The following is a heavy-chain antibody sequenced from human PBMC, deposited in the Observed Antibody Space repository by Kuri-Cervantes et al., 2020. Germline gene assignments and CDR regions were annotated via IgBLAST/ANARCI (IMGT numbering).Heavy chain of an antibody. J-gene: IGHJ4*02. Sequence: GESLKISCTASGFTFSSNSMNWVRQAPGKGLEWISYITTSSSTIHYADSVKGRFTISRDNSENTLYLQMGSLRAEDMAVYYCARVQYSSSWSPFDYWGQGTLVTVSS. CDR1: GFTFSSNS. D-gene: IGHD6-13*01. CDR3: ARVQYSSSWSPFDY. V-gene: IGHV3-48*01. CDR2: ITTSSSTI.